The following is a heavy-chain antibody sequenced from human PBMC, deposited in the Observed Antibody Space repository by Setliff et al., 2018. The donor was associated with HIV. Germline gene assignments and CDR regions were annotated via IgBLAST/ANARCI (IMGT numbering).Heavy chain of an antibody. J-gene: IGHJ3*01. CDR2: FYYSGTA. Sequence: PSETLSLTCSVSGGSISSGPYYWGWIRQPPGKGLEWIVSFYYSGTANYNPSLQSRVTISLDMSRNQVSLRLSSVTAADTAIYYCARLVVAARGIRDAFDVWGQGAMVTVSS. CDR3: ARLVVAARGIRDAFDV. CDR1: GGSISSGPYY. V-gene: IGHV4-39*07. D-gene: IGHD3-10*01.